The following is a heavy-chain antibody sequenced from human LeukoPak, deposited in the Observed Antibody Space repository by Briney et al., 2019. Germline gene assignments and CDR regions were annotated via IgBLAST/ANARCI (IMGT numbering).Heavy chain of an antibody. V-gene: IGHV1-8*01. Sequence: ASVKVSCKASGYTFTSYDINWVRQATGQGLERMGWMNPNSGNTGYAQKFQGRVTMTRNTSISTAYMELSSLRSEDTAVYYCARGWGGYCSSTSCYYAFDIWGQGTMVTVSS. CDR2: MNPNSGNT. CDR1: GYTFTSYD. D-gene: IGHD2-2*01. J-gene: IGHJ3*02. CDR3: ARGWGGYCSSTSCYYAFDI.